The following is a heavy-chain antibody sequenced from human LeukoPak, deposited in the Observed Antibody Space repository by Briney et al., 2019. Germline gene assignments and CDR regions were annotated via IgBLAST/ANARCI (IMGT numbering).Heavy chain of an antibody. J-gene: IGHJ4*02. CDR2: IYSGGST. V-gene: IGHV3-53*01. Sequence: GGSLRLSCAASGFTVSSNYMSWVRQAPGKGLEWVSVIYSGGSTYYADSVKGRFTISRDNSKNTLYLQMNSLRAEDTAVYHCARGGGYSGYDNFDYWGQGTLVTVSS. CDR1: GFTVSSNY. D-gene: IGHD5-12*01. CDR3: ARGGGYSGYDNFDY.